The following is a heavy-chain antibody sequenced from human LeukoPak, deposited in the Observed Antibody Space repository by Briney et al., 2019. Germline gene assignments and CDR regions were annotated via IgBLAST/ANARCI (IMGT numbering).Heavy chain of an antibody. CDR1: GDSPTGYY. CDR2: KYYNGST. CDR3: ARHDHSGWYSDLFDY. D-gene: IGHD6-19*01. Sequence: PGTLSLTCTVSGDSPTGYYSSSIPQRPREGLERGDYKYYNGSTHYNPSHKRRLTISVDTHKHPFSLKLSSVTAADTAVYYCARHDHSGWYSDLFDYWGQGTLVTVSS. V-gene: IGHV4-59*08. J-gene: IGHJ4*02.